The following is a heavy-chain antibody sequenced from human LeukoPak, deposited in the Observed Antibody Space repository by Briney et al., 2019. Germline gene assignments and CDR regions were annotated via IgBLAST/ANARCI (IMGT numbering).Heavy chain of an antibody. CDR1: GFTFSDYY. J-gene: IGHJ4*02. D-gene: IGHD3-10*01. V-gene: IGHV3-11*01. CDR3: ARYQRLSYGSGSYFDY. Sequence: GGSLRLSCAASGFTFSDYYMSWIRQAPGKGLEWVSYISSSGSTIYYADSVKGRFTISRDNAKNSLYLQMNSLRAEDTAVYYCARYQRLSYGSGSYFDYWGQGTLVTVSS. CDR2: ISSSGSTI.